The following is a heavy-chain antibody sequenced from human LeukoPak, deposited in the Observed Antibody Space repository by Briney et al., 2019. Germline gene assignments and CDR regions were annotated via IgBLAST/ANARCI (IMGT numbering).Heavy chain of an antibody. CDR3: AARPIVVVPAALSSFDP. CDR2: ISYDGSNK. J-gene: IGHJ5*02. V-gene: IGHV3-30*03. Sequence: GGSLRLSCAASGFTFSNYWMNWVRQAPGKGLEWVAVISYDGSNKYYADSVKGRFTISRDNSKNTLYLQMNSLRAEDTAVYYCAARPIVVVPAALSSFDPWGQGTLVTVSS. CDR1: GFTFSNYW. D-gene: IGHD2-2*01.